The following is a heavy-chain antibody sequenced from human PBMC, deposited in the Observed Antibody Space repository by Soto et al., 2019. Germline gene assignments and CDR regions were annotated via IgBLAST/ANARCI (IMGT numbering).Heavy chain of an antibody. CDR2: ISGSGGST. CDR3: AKDRIIAARPPYFDY. J-gene: IGHJ4*02. CDR1: GFTFSSYA. Sequence: EVQLLESGGGLVQPGGSLRLSCAASGFTFSSYAMSWVRQAPGKGMEWVSAISGSGGSTYYADSVKGRFTISRDNSKNTLYLQRNSLRAEDTAVYYCAKDRIIAARPPYFDYWGQGGLGIVSA. D-gene: IGHD6-6*01. V-gene: IGHV3-23*01.